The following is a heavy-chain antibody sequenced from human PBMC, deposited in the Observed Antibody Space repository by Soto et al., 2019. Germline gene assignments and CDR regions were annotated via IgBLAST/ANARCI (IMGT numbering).Heavy chain of an antibody. J-gene: IGHJ6*02. CDR2: INAGNGNT. CDR3: AREFSSSWYPPNTYVMDV. D-gene: IGHD6-13*01. CDR1: GYTFTSYA. Sequence: QVQLVQSGAEVKKPAASVKVSCKASGYTFTSYAMHWVRQAPGQRLEWMGWINAGNGNTKYSQKFQGRVTITRDTSASTAYMELSSLRSEDTAVYYCAREFSSSWYPPNTYVMDVWGQGTTVTVSS. V-gene: IGHV1-3*01.